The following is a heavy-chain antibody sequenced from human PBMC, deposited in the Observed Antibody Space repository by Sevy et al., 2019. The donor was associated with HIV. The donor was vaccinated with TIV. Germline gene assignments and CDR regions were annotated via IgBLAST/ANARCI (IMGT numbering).Heavy chain of an antibody. Sequence: ASVKVSCKASGYTFTSYDINWVRQATGQGLEWMGWMNPNSGNTGYAQKFQGRVTMTRNTSISTAYMELSSLRSGVTAVYYCARAPSFGDYDYVWGSYRTSFNWFDPWGQGTLVTVSS. CDR1: GYTFTSYD. J-gene: IGHJ5*02. D-gene: IGHD3-16*02. V-gene: IGHV1-8*01. CDR2: MNPNSGNT. CDR3: ARAPSFGDYDYVWGSYRTSFNWFDP.